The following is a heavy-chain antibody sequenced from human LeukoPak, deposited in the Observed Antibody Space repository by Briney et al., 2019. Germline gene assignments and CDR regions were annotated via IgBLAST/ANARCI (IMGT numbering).Heavy chain of an antibody. V-gene: IGHV1-24*01. J-gene: IGHJ4*02. D-gene: IGHD3-22*01. CDR1: GYTLTELS. CDR2: FDPEDGET. CDR3: ATPQDSSGYYFDY. Sequence: ASVKVSCKVSGYTLTELSTHWVRQAPGKGLEWMGGFDPEDGETIYAQKFQGRVTMTEDTSTDTAYMELSSLRSEDTAVYYCATPQDSSGYYFDYWGQGTLVTVSS.